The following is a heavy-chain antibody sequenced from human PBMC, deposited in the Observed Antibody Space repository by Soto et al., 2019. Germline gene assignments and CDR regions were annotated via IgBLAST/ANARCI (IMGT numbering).Heavy chain of an antibody. Sequence: QVQLVESGGGVVQPGRSLRLSCAASGFTFSSYGMHWVRQAPGKGLEWVAVIWYDGSNKYYADSVKGRFTISRDNSKNTLYLQMNSLRAEDTAVYYCAREGLWFGGDFGGYGMDVWGQGTTVTVSS. CDR2: IWYDGSNK. V-gene: IGHV3-33*01. CDR1: GFTFSSYG. CDR3: AREGLWFGGDFGGYGMDV. J-gene: IGHJ6*02. D-gene: IGHD3-10*01.